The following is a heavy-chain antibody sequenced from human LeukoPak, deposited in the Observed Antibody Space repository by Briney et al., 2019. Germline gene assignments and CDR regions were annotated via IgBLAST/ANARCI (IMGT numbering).Heavy chain of an antibody. Sequence: AGGSLRLSCAASAFALSTYTMEWVRLAPGKGLEWVSSINPDSKYIYYRDSVRGRFTISRDNAKNSLYLQMNSLRVEDTAVYFCARFVDQSTYYFGSWGQGTLVIVSS. D-gene: IGHD3-10*01. J-gene: IGHJ4*02. CDR3: ARFVDQSTYYFGS. CDR2: INPDSKYI. CDR1: AFALSTYT. V-gene: IGHV3-21*01.